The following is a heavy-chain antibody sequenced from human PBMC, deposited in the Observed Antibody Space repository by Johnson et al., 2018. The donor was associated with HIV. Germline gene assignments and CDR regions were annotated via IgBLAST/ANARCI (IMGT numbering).Heavy chain of an antibody. D-gene: IGHD1-26*01. Sequence: QVQLVESGGGVVQPGRSLRLSCAASGFTFSSSAMHWVRQAPGKGLEWVAVISYDGSNKYYADSVKGRFTISRDNSKNTLYLQMNSLRAEDTALYYCASQLGATGAFDIWGQGTMVTVSS. J-gene: IGHJ3*02. V-gene: IGHV3-30*14. CDR3: ASQLGATGAFDI. CDR1: GFTFSSSA. CDR2: ISYDGSNK.